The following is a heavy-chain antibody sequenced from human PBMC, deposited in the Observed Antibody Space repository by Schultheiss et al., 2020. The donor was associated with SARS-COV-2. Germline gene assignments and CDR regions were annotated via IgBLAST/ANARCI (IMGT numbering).Heavy chain of an antibody. V-gene: IGHV1-18*01. Sequence: ASVKVSCKTSGYSFNTYGISWVRQAPGQGLEWMGWISGYNGDRNYAQKFQGRVTMTTDTSTTTAYMELRSLRSDDTAVYYCARDQVYTSTWYCDYWGQGTLVTVSS. D-gene: IGHD6-13*01. CDR2: ISGYNGDR. J-gene: IGHJ4*02. CDR3: ARDQVYTSTWYCDY. CDR1: GYSFNTYG.